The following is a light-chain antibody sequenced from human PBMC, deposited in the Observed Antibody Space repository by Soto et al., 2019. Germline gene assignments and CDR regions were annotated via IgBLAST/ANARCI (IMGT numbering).Light chain of an antibody. Sequence: QSALTQPAPVSGSPGQSITISCTGTSSDVGGYNYVSWYQQHPGKAPKLMIYEVSNRPSGVSNRFSGSKSGNTASLTISGLQAEDEADYYCSSYTSSSTLVFGGGTKLTV. CDR1: SSDVGGYNY. J-gene: IGLJ3*02. V-gene: IGLV2-14*01. CDR3: SSYTSSSTLV. CDR2: EVS.